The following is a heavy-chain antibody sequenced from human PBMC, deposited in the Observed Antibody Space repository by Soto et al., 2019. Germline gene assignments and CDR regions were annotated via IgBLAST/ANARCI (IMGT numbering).Heavy chain of an antibody. CDR1: GFTFSSYA. J-gene: IGHJ4*02. CDR2: XXXSGGST. CDR3: AKXEVGLRFLEWLPIPSCFDY. V-gene: IGHV3-23*01. D-gene: IGHD3-3*01. Sequence: EVQLLESGGGLVQPGGSLRLSCAASGFTFSSYAMSWVRQXXXXXXXXXXXXXXSGGSTYYADSVKGRFTISRDNSKNTLYLQMNSLRAEDTAVYXCAKXEVGLRFLEWLPIPSCFDYWGQGTLVTVSS.